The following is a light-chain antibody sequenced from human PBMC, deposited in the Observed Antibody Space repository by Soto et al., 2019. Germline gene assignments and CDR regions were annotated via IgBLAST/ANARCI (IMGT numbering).Light chain of an antibody. Sequence: IGLTQSPGTLSLSPGERATLSCRASPSVSGSNLAWYQQKPGQAPRLVIYGASSRATGIPDRFSGGGSGTDFTLTISRLEPEDFAVYFCHQSGDSPQTFGQGTKVDIK. CDR2: GAS. CDR3: HQSGDSPQT. J-gene: IGKJ1*01. V-gene: IGKV3-20*01. CDR1: PSVSGSN.